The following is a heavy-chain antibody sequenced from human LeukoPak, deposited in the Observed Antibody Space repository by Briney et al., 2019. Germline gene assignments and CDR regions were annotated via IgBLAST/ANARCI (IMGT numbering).Heavy chain of an antibody. J-gene: IGHJ4*02. D-gene: IGHD3-22*01. V-gene: IGHV3-7*01. CDR2: IKQEGSEK. CDR1: GFSFSSYW. Sequence: PGGSLSLSCAASGFSFSSYWMSCVRQAPGKGLEWVANIKQEGSEKYYVDSVKGRFTISRDNAKNSLYLQMNSLRAEETAVYYFARDRYYKDSSGYFLDYWGQGTLVTVSS. CDR3: ARDRYYKDSSGYFLDY.